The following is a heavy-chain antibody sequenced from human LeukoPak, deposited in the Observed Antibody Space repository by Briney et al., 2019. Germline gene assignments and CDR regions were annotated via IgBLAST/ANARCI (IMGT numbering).Heavy chain of an antibody. CDR1: GFTFNIYA. CDR3: AKNMVRGGYYFDY. V-gene: IGHV3-30*04. CDR2: ISFDGTSK. J-gene: IGHJ4*02. D-gene: IGHD3-10*01. Sequence: QPGGSLRLSCAASGFTFNIYAMHWVRQAPGKGLEWVAVISFDGTSKFYADSVKGRFTISRDNAKNSLYLQMNSLRAEDTAVYYCAKNMVRGGYYFDYWGQGTLVTVSS.